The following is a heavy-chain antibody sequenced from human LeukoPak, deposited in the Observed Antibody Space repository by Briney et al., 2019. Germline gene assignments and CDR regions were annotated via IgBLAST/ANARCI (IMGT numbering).Heavy chain of an antibody. J-gene: IGHJ4*02. V-gene: IGHV3-48*04. D-gene: IGHD6-19*01. Sequence: GGSLRLSCAASGFTFSSYSMNWVRQAPGKGLEWVSYISSSSSTIYYADSVKGRFTISRDNAKNSLYLQMNSLRAEDTAVYYCARDGSGWYRGPPDYWGQGTLVTVSS. CDR3: ARDGSGWYRGPPDY. CDR1: GFTFSSYS. CDR2: ISSSSSTI.